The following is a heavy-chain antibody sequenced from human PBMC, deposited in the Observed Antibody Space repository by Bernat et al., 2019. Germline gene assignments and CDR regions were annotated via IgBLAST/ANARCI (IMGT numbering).Heavy chain of an antibody. CDR1: GGSISSGGYY. CDR2: IDYSGST. J-gene: IGHJ4*02. Sequence: QVQLQESGPGLVKPSQTLSLTRTVSGGSISSGGYYWSWIRQHPGKGLEWIGYIDYSGSTYYNPSLKSRVTISVDTSKNQFSLKLSSVTAADTAVYYCARERDYYDSSGYYYYFDYWGQGTLVTVSS. D-gene: IGHD3-22*01. V-gene: IGHV4-31*03. CDR3: ARERDYYDSSGYYYYFDY.